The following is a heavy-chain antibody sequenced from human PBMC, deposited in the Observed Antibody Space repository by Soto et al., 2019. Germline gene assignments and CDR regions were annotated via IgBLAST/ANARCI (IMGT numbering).Heavy chain of an antibody. Sequence: GGSLRLSCAASGINFSTYAMSWVRQAPGKGLEWVSTITSLGSTYYPDSVKGRFTISRDSSKNLLYLQMNSLRDEDTAVYYCAKGPLIVVVPFDYWGQGTLVTVSS. V-gene: IGHV3-23*01. J-gene: IGHJ4*02. CDR1: GINFSTYA. CDR3: AKGPLIVVVPFDY. CDR2: ITSLGST. D-gene: IGHD2-15*01.